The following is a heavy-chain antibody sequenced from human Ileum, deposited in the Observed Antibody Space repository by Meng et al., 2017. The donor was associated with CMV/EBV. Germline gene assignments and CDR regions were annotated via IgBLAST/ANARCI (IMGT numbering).Heavy chain of an antibody. CDR2: ITYSGTT. J-gene: IGHJ4*02. D-gene: IGHD3-22*01. CDR3: VRASITMIDY. V-gene: IGHV4-39*07. CDR1: GDSISCGDYF. Sequence: QLRLQELAPGAVMPSGTLSLTCTVPGDSISCGDYFWGWIRQPPKGLEWVASITYSGTTYYNPSLKSRVTMSVDTSKNQFSLKLNSVTAADTAVYYCVRASITMIDYWGQGTLVTVSS.